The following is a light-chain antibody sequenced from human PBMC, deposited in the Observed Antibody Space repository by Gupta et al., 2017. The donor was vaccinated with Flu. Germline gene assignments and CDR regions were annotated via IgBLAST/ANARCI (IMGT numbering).Light chain of an antibody. Sequence: ISRNRTKSDGGGCNSEAWYQQSPGQAPQLIMYDGKKRPSGISKRFSGSKSGNTASLTISGAQAEEEAEYHCNSQNSGGNHVVVFGGGSKLTVL. CDR1: KSDGGGCNS. V-gene: IGLV2-14*04. J-gene: IGLJ3*02. CDR3: NSQNSGGNHVVV. CDR2: DGK.